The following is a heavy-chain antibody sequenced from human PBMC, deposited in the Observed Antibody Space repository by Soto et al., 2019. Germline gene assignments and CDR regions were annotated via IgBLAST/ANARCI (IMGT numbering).Heavy chain of an antibody. J-gene: IGHJ5*02. CDR3: VRHPTGFTNWVEP. Sequence: SETLSLTCTVSGGSTSSSTYSWGWIRQPPGKGLEWIGSIYNSGVDYNPSLKSRVTISVDTSKTQFSLRLTSVTAADTALYYCVRHPTGFTNWVEPWGQGIMVTVSS. CDR2: IYNSGV. CDR1: GGSTSSSTYS. D-gene: IGHD2-15*01. V-gene: IGHV4-39*01.